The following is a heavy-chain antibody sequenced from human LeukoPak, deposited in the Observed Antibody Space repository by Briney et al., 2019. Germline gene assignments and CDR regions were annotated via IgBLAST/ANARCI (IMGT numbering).Heavy chain of an antibody. CDR2: ISPYNGNT. D-gene: IGHD6-19*01. CDR1: GYDFTSVG. CDR3: ARAGSGSGWYFDY. Sequence: AAVKVSCKASGYDFTSVGITWVRRPPGQGLEWMGWISPYNGNTRYAQKFQGRVAMTTDTSTTTAYMELRGLRFNDTAVYYCARAGSGSGWYFDYWGQRTLVTVSS. V-gene: IGHV1-18*01. J-gene: IGHJ4*02.